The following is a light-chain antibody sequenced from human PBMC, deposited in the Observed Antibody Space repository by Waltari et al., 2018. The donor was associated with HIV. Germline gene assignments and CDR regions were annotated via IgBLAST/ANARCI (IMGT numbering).Light chain of an antibody. CDR3: SSYAGSNNVV. V-gene: IGLV2-8*01. CDR2: EVS. Sequence: QSALTQPPSASGSPGQSVTISCTGTRSDVGGYKSVSWYQQHPGKAPQVMIYEVSKRPSGVPDRFSGSKSGNTASLTVSGLQAEDEADYYCSSYAGSNNVVFGGGTKLTVL. J-gene: IGLJ2*01. CDR1: RSDVGGYKS.